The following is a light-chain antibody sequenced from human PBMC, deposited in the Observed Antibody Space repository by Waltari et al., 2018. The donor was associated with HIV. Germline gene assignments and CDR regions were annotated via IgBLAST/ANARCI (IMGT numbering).Light chain of an antibody. J-gene: IGKJ5*01. CDR3: QQYNNWPIT. V-gene: IGKV3-15*01. CDR2: GAS. CDR1: QSIASN. Sequence: EIVMTQSPATLSVSPGERATVSCRASQSIASNLAWYQQKPGQAPRLLILGASTRATGIPARFSGSGSGTEFTLTISSLQSEDFAVYYCQQYNNWPITFGQGTRLEIK.